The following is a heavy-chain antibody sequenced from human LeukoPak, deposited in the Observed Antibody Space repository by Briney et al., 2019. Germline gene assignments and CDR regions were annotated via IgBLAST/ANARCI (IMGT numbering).Heavy chain of an antibody. Sequence: GGSLRLSCAASGFTFSSYAMSWVRQAPGKGLEWVSAISGSGGSTYYADSVKGRFTISRDNSKNTLYLQMNSLRAEDTAVYYCAKDTGKLVVAAISDYWGQGTLVTVSS. J-gene: IGHJ4*02. CDR3: AKDTGKLVVAAISDY. V-gene: IGHV3-23*01. D-gene: IGHD2-15*01. CDR2: ISGSGGST. CDR1: GFTFSSYA.